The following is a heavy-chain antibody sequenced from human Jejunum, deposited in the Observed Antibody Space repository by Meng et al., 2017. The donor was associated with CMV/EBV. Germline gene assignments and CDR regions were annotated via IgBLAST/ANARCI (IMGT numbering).Heavy chain of an antibody. CDR1: GLSCSSCA. CDR2: ISNSGGST. Sequence: AYGLSCSSCAMSWVRQAPGEGLEWVSAISNSGGSTYYADSVKGRFTTSRDNSKNTLNLQMNSLRAEDTAVYYCATSSSTMTHYFDYWGQGTLVTVSS. V-gene: IGHV3-23*01. J-gene: IGHJ4*02. CDR3: ATSSSTMTHYFDY. D-gene: IGHD4-17*01.